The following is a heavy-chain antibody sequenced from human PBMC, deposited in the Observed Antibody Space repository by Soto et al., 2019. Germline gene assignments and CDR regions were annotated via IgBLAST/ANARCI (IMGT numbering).Heavy chain of an antibody. CDR2: VNPGGYST. CDR3: AKDLRAGSGYDFDY. J-gene: IGHJ4*02. V-gene: IGHV3-23*01. Sequence: EVQLLQSGGGLVQPGGSLRLSCAASGFTFTSYSMTWVRQTPGKGLEWVAAVNPGGYSTYYADSVKGRFTISRDNSNNTLYPQMNSLRAEDTAVYYCAKDLRAGSGYDFDYRDQGTRVTVSS. CDR1: GFTFTSYS. D-gene: IGHD5-12*01.